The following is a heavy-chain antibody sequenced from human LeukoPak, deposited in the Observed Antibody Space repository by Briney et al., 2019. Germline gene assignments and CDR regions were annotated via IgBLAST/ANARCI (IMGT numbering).Heavy chain of an antibody. CDR3: ARWIAATSHFDP. J-gene: IGHJ5*02. CDR2: IYYSGST. CDR1: AGSISTYY. V-gene: IGHV4-59*01. Sequence: SETLSLTCSLSAGSISTYYWSWIRQPPGKGLEWIGYIYYSGSTYYNPSLKSRVTISVDTSKNQFSLKVTSVTAADTAVHFCARWIAATSHFDPWGRGALVTVSP. D-gene: IGHD6-13*01.